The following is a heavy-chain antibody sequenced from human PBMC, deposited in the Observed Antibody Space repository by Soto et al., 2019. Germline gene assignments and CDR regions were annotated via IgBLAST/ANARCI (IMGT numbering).Heavy chain of an antibody. CDR2: IKQDGSEK. V-gene: IGHV3-7*01. CDR1: GFTFSSYW. D-gene: IGHD6-19*01. Sequence: EVQLVESGGGLVQPGGSLRLSCAASGFTFSSYWMSWVRQAPEKGLEWVANIKQDGSEKYYVDSVKGRFTISRDNAKNLLYLQMNSLRAEDTAVYYCASLQQWLVIYFDYWGQGTLVTVSS. J-gene: IGHJ4*02. CDR3: ASLQQWLVIYFDY.